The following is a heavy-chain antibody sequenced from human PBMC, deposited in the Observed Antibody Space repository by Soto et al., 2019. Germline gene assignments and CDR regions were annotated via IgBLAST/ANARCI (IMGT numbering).Heavy chain of an antibody. Sequence: QVQLVESGGDLVKPGGSLRLSCAASGFTFRDYHMSWIRQAPGKGLEWVSYISSSGTTIYYADSVKGRFTISRDNAKNSLYLHMSSLSAEDMAGYYCARGGSKFDYWGQGALVTVSS. V-gene: IGHV3-11*01. D-gene: IGHD6-13*01. CDR1: GFTFRDYH. J-gene: IGHJ4*02. CDR2: ISSSGTTI. CDR3: ARGGSKFDY.